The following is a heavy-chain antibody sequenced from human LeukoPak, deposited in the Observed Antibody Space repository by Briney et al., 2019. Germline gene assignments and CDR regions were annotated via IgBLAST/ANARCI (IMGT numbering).Heavy chain of an antibody. CDR1: GGTFSSYA. J-gene: IGHJ5*02. CDR2: IIPIFGTA. D-gene: IGHD4-17*01. V-gene: IGHV1-69*13. CDR3: ARDPDYGDYLAPS. Sequence: GASVKVSCKASGGTFSSYAISWVRQAPGQGLEWMGGIIPIFGTANYAQKFQGRVTITADESTSTAYMELSNLRSEDTAVYYCARDPDYGDYLAPSWGQGTLVTVSS.